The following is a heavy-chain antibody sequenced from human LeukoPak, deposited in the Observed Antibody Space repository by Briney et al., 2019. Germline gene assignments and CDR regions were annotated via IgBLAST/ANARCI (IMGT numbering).Heavy chain of an antibody. CDR2: IDPKNGAT. CDR3: ARGSGDFNNWFDP. Sequence: ASVKVSSKPSGYTFSDNYIHWVRQAPGQGLEYMGWIDPKNGATRYAQKFQGRATVTRDTSISTAYMELRILRSDDTAVYYCARGSGDFNNWFDPWGHGTRVTVSS. V-gene: IGHV1-2*02. D-gene: IGHD2-21*02. J-gene: IGHJ5*02. CDR1: GYTFSDNY.